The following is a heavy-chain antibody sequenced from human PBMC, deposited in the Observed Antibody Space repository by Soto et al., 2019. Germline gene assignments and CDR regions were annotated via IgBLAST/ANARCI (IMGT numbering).Heavy chain of an antibody. J-gene: IGHJ4*02. V-gene: IGHV2-5*02. CDR2: IYWDDDK. CDR3: AHSRGSYWTGPGPFAY. Sequence: QITLKESGPTLVKPTQTLTLTCTFSGFSLSTSGVGVGWIRQPPGKALDWLALIYWDDDKRYSPSLKSRLTITKATSKNQVVLTMTNMDPVDTATYYCAHSRGSYWTGPGPFAYWGQGTLVTVSS. D-gene: IGHD2-8*02. CDR1: GFSLSTSGVG.